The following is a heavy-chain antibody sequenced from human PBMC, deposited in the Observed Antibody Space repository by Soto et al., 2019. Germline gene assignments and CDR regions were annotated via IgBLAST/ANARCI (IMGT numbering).Heavy chain of an antibody. CDR2: ISGSSGNA. V-gene: IGHV1-18*01. Sequence: QVQLVQSGAEVKNPGASVKVSCKTSGYTFTKYGVGWVRQAPGQGLEWMGWISGSSGNANYAEKVQGRITLTTDTPTSTAYIELRSLRSDDTAVYYCAREMAGLGGEYDYWCQGTLVTVSS. J-gene: IGHJ4*02. CDR1: GYTFTKYG. CDR3: AREMAGLGGEYDY. D-gene: IGHD3-16*01.